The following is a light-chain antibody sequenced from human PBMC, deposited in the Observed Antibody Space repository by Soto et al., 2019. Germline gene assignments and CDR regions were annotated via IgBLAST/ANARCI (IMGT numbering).Light chain of an antibody. CDR3: ATWDSSLKIGV. J-gene: IGLJ3*02. Sequence: QSVLTQPPSVSAAPGQRVTISCSGTTPNIRRNSVSWYLQVPGTVPKLLIYDTNKRPAGIPDRISGSKSGSSATLDITGLQTGAEADYYCATWDSSLKIGVFGGGTKLTVL. CDR2: DTN. CDR1: TPNIRRNS. V-gene: IGLV1-51*01.